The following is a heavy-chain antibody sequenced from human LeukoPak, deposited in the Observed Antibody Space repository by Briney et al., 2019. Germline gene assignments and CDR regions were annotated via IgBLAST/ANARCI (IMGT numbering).Heavy chain of an antibody. J-gene: IGHJ3*02. D-gene: IGHD3/OR15-3a*01. CDR2: ISWNSGSI. CDR1: GFTFDDYA. Sequence: PGGSLRLSCAASGFTFDDYAMHWVRQAPGKGLEWVSGISWNSGSIGYADSVKGRFTISRDNAKNSLYLQMNSLRAEDTALYYCAKDSSYQDWDAFDIWGQGTMVTVSS. CDR3: AKDSSYQDWDAFDI. V-gene: IGHV3-9*01.